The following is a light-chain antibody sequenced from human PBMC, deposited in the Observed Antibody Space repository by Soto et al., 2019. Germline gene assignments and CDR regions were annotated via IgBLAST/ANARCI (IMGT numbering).Light chain of an antibody. V-gene: IGKV3-20*01. Sequence: EIVLTQSPGTLSLSEGERATLSGRASQSVSRNYLAWYQHKPGQAPTALIYGASNRATGVPDRFSGSGSGTDFTLTISRLEPEDFAVYYCQNYDTSPTFGQGTKVEVK. CDR2: GAS. CDR3: QNYDTSPT. J-gene: IGKJ1*01. CDR1: QSVSRNY.